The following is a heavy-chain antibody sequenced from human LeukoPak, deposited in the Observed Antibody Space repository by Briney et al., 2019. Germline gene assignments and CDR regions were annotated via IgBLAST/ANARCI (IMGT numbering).Heavy chain of an antibody. CDR2: IYYSGST. V-gene: IGHV4-59*11. J-gene: IGHJ5*02. D-gene: IGHD3-3*01. CDR1: GGSISSHY. CDR3: ARDRGDFWSGYLNWFDP. Sequence: PSETLSLTCTVSGGSISSHYWSWIRQPPGKGLEWIGYIYYSGSTDYNPSLKSRVTISVDTSKNQFSLNLTSVTAADTAVYYCARDRGDFWSGYLNWFDPWGQGTLVTVSS.